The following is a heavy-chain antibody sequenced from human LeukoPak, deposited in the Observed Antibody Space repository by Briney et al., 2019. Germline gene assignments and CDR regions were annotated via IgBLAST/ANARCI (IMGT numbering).Heavy chain of an antibody. CDR1: GFTFSENN. CDR3: ARDRSGFYSVDY. Sequence: GGSLRLSCAASGFTFSENNVHWVRQAPGKGLEWVALLPNDGNNYAYADSVKGRFTLSGDKSKTTLYLQMNSLRAEDTAVYYCARDRSGFYSVDYWGQGTLVTVSS. CDR2: LPNDGNNY. V-gene: IGHV3-30-3*01. J-gene: IGHJ4*02. D-gene: IGHD5-12*01.